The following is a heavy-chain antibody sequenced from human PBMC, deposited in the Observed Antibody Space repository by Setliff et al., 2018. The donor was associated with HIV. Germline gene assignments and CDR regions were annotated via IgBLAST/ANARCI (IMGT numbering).Heavy chain of an antibody. Sequence: NPSETLSLTCAVSGGSIRSSNWWSWVRQPPGKGLEWIGEIYHSGSTNYNPSLKSRVTISVDMSQNQVSLKMRSVTAADTAVYYCARVTRSGSGWFWEHYFDSWGQGSLVTVSS. CDR3: ARVTRSGSGWFWEHYFDS. D-gene: IGHD6-19*01. J-gene: IGHJ4*02. V-gene: IGHV4-4*02. CDR1: GGSIRSSNW. CDR2: IYHSGST.